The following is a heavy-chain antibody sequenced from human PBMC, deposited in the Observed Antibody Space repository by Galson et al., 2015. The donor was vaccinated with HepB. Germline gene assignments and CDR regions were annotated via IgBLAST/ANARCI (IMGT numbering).Heavy chain of an antibody. J-gene: IGHJ4*02. CDR1: GYTFTRYG. CDR2: ISAYNGNT. D-gene: IGHD1-26*01. V-gene: IGHV1-18*04. Sequence: SVKVSCKASGYTFTRYGISWVRQAPGQGLEWMGWISAYNGNTNYAQKLQGRVTMTTDASTSTAYMELRSLRSDDTAVYYCARDPSIVGATPLDYWGQGTLVTVSS. CDR3: ARDPSIVGATPLDY.